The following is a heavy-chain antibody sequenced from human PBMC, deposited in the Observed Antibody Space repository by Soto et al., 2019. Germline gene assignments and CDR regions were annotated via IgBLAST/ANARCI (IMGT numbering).Heavy chain of an antibody. D-gene: IGHD2-15*01. CDR2: VYPGDSNI. CDR3: ARLDCSTMSCSTVGNFYYGMDV. J-gene: IGHJ6*02. Sequence: PGESLKISCQGSGYGFTSFWIGWVRQMPGKGLELMGSVYPGDSNITYSPPFQGQVTISVDQSISTAYLQWRSLKASDTAMYYCARLDCSTMSCSTVGNFYYGMDVWGQGTSVTVSS. V-gene: IGHV5-51*01. CDR1: GYGFTSFW.